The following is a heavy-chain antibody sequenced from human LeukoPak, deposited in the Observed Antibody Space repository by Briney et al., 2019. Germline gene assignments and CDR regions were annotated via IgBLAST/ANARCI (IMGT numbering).Heavy chain of an antibody. CDR1: GGSVSSGGYY. D-gene: IGHD3-3*01. J-gene: IGHJ5*02. CDR3: ARATFYYYDFWSGRRYWFDP. V-gene: IGHV4-61*08. Sequence: SETLSLTCTVSGGSVSSGGYYWSWIRQPPGKGLEWIGFIYYSGNTNYNPSLKSRVTISVDTSKNQFSLKLSSVTAADTAVYYCARATFYYYDFWSGRRYWFDPWGQGTLVTVSS. CDR2: IYYSGNT.